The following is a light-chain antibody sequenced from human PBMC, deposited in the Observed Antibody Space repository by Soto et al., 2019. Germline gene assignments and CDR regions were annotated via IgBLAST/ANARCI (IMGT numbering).Light chain of an antibody. CDR1: QSISSW. CDR3: QQYNSYSPWT. V-gene: IGKV1-5*03. Sequence: DIQMTQSPSIVSTSIGDRVTITCRASQSISSWLAWYQQKPGKAPKLLIYKASSLESGVPSRFSGSGSGTEFTLTISSLQPDDFATYYCQQYNSYSPWTFGQGTKVDIK. J-gene: IGKJ1*01. CDR2: KAS.